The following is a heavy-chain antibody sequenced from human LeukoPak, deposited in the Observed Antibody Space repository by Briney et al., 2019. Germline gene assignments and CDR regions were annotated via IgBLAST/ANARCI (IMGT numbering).Heavy chain of an antibody. V-gene: IGHV3-23*01. J-gene: IGHJ4*02. Sequence: GGSLRLSCAASGFIFSNYGMNWVRQAPGKGLEWVAAISASGSATSYADSVRGRFTISRDNSKSTTYLQVNSLRAEDTAVFYCAKDQQYNYGSGSYFADYWGQGTLVTVSS. CDR3: AKDQQYNYGSGSYFADY. CDR1: GFIFSNYG. D-gene: IGHD3-10*01. CDR2: ISASGSAT.